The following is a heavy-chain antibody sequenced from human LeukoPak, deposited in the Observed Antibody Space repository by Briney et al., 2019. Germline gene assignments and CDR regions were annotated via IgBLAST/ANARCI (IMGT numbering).Heavy chain of an antibody. CDR1: RFTFSTYW. Sequence: GGSLRLSCAASRFTFSTYWMSWVRQAPGEGLEGVANINQDGSEKYYVDSVKGRFTISRHNSNNSLYLQMNSLRAEYTAVYYCAREIQGDDYFDYWGQGTLVTVSS. J-gene: IGHJ4*02. V-gene: IGHV3-7*01. D-gene: IGHD3-10*01. CDR3: AREIQGDDYFDY. CDR2: INQDGSEK.